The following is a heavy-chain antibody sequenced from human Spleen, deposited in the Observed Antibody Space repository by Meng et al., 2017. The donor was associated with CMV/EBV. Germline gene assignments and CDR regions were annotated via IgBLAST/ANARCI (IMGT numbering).Heavy chain of an antibody. CDR3: ARGWAGTTVY. V-gene: IGHV3-74*01. D-gene: IGHD1-1*01. CDR2: INSDGSST. CDR1: GFTFSSYW. J-gene: IGHJ4*02. Sequence: GGSLRLSCAASGFTFSSYWMHWVRQAPGKRLVWVSRINSDGSSTSYADSVKGRFTISRDNAKNTLYLQMNSLRAEDTAVYYCARGWAGTTVYWGQGTLVTVSS.